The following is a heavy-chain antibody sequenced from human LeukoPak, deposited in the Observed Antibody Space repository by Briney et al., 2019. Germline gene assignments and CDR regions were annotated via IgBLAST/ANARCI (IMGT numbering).Heavy chain of an antibody. J-gene: IGHJ6*03. CDR1: GGSISSSSYY. Sequence: PSETLSLTCTVSGGSISSSSYYWGWIRQPPGKGLEWIGSIYYSGSTYYNPSLKSRVTISVDTSKNQFSLKLSSVTAADTAVYYCAAGDDYYYYYMDVWGKGTTVTDSS. CDR3: AAGDDYYYYYMDV. V-gene: IGHV4-39*01. D-gene: IGHD7-27*01. CDR2: IYYSGST.